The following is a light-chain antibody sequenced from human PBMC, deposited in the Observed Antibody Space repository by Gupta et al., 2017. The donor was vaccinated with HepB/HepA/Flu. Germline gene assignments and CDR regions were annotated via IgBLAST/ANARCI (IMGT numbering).Light chain of an antibody. CDR1: TGAVTSGHY. J-gene: IGLJ2*01. V-gene: IGLV7-46*01. Sequence: QAVVTQEPSLTVSPGGTVTLTCGSSTGAVTSGHYPYWFQQKPGQAPRILIYDTSNKPASTPALFSCSSLGGKAALTLAGAQPEAEDEYYCSLSYSGARVFGGGTKLTVL. CDR3: SLSYSGARV. CDR2: DTS.